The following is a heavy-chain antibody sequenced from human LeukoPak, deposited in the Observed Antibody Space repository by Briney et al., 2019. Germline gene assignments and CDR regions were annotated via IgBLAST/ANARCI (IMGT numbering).Heavy chain of an antibody. Sequence: TSETLSLTCTVSGGSISSYYWSWIRQPPGKGLEWIGYIYYSGSTNYNPSLKSRVTISVDTSKNQFSLKLSSVTAADTAVYYCARGSSWYGDYFDYWGQGTLVTVSS. CDR3: ARGSSWYGDYFDY. CDR1: GGSISSYY. D-gene: IGHD6-13*01. J-gene: IGHJ4*02. CDR2: IYYSGST. V-gene: IGHV4-59*08.